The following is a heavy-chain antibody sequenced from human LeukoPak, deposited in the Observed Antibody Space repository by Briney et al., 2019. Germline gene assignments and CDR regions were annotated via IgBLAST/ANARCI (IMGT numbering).Heavy chain of an antibody. Sequence: SETLSLTCTVSGYSISSGYYWGWIRQPPGKGLEWIGSIYHSGSTYYNPSLKSRVTISVDTSKNQFSLKLSSVTAADTAVYYCARIGSVWLQTEYYFDYWGQGTLVTVSS. CDR3: ARIGSVWLQTEYYFDY. CDR2: IYHSGST. V-gene: IGHV4-38-2*02. CDR1: GYSISSGYY. J-gene: IGHJ4*02. D-gene: IGHD5-24*01.